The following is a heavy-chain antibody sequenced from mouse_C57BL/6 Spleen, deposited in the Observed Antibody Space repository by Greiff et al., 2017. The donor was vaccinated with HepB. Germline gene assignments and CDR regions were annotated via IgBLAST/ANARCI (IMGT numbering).Heavy chain of an antibody. Sequence: QVQLKQSGAELARPGASVKLSCKASGYTFTSYGISWVKQRTGQGLEWIGEIYPNSGSTNYNEKFKSKATLTVDKSSSTAYMQLSSLTSEDSAVYYCARSHDYDNFDYWGQGTTLTVSS. CDR3: ARSHDYDNFDY. CDR1: GYTFTSYG. J-gene: IGHJ2*01. V-gene: IGHV1-81*01. D-gene: IGHD2-4*01. CDR2: IYPNSGST.